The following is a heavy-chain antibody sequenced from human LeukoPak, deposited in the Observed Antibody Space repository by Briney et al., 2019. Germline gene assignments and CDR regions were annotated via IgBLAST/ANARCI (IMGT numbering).Heavy chain of an antibody. D-gene: IGHD3-9*01. J-gene: IGHJ4*02. V-gene: IGHV4-34*01. Sequence: SETLSLTCAVYGGSFSGYYWSWIRQPPGKGLEWIGEINHSGSTNYNPSLKSRVTISVDTSKNQFSLKLSSVTAADTAVYYCARRVLRYFDWLLYEGDFDYWGQGTLVTVSS. CDR1: GGSFSGYY. CDR2: INHSGST. CDR3: ARRVLRYFDWLLYEGDFDY.